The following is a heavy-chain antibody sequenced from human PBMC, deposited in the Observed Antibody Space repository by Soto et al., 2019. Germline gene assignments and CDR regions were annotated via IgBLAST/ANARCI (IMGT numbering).Heavy chain of an antibody. CDR2: ISGSGGST. CDR1: GFTFDDYA. CDR3: AKDVEMATIGSYNWFDP. J-gene: IGHJ5*02. V-gene: IGHV3-23*04. D-gene: IGHD5-12*01. Sequence: EVQLVESGGGLVQPGRSLRLSCAASGFTFDDYAMHWVRQAPGKGLEWVSGISGSGGSTYYADSVKGRFTISRDNSKNTLYLKMTSLRAKDTAVYYCAKDVEMATIGSYNWFDPWGQGTLVTVSS.